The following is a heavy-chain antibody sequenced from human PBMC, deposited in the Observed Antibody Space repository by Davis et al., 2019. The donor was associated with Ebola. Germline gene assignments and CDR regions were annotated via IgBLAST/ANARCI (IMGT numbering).Heavy chain of an antibody. CDR3: ARAYSNGEYYYYYYGMDV. Sequence: GESLKISCAASRFTFSSYWMSWVRQAPGKGLEWVSVIYSGGSTYYADSVKGRFTISRDNSKNTLYLQMNSLRAEDTAVYYCARAYSNGEYYYYYYGMDVWGQGTTVTVSS. V-gene: IGHV3-66*01. CDR1: RFTFSSYW. J-gene: IGHJ6*02. D-gene: IGHD4-11*01. CDR2: IYSGGST.